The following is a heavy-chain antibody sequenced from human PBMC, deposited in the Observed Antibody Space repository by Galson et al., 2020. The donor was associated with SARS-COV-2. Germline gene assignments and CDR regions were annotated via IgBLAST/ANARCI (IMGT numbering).Heavy chain of an antibody. CDR3: ARDLWYAGRDCSGGSCYDDAFDI. J-gene: IGHJ3*02. D-gene: IGHD2-15*01. Sequence: SVKVSCKASGGTFSSYTISWVRQAPGQGLEWMGRIIPILGIANYAQKFQGRVTITADKSTSTAYMELSSLRSEDTAVYYCARDLWYAGRDCSGGSCYDDAFDIWGQGTMVTVSS. CDR2: IIPILGIA. CDR1: GGTFSSYT. V-gene: IGHV1-69*04.